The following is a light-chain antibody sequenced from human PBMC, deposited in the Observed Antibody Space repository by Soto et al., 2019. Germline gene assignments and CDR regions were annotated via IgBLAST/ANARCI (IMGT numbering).Light chain of an antibody. CDR2: EVT. Sequence: QSVLTQPASVSGSPGQSIAISCPGTSDVVGGYDYVSWYQQHPDKAPKLMIYEVTKRPSWVSNRFSGSKSGNTASLTISGLQPEDEADYYCSSHTSGSTRVFGSGTKVTVL. CDR1: SDVVGGYDY. V-gene: IGLV2-14*01. CDR3: SSHTSGSTRV. J-gene: IGLJ1*01.